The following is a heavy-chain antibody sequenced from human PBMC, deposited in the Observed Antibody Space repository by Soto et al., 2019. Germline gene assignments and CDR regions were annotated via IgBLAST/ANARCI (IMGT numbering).Heavy chain of an antibody. J-gene: IGHJ4*02. CDR1: CGSISSGDYY. Sequence: SEPLSLTCTVSCGSISSGDYYWSWIRQPPGKGLEWIGYIYYSGSTYYNPSLKSRVTISVDTSKNQFSLKLSSVTAADTAVYYWARAPRAKPNRSLEWGQGNLVTV. V-gene: IGHV4-30-4*01. D-gene: IGHD2-2*01. CDR2: IYYSGST. CDR3: ARAPRAKPNRSLE.